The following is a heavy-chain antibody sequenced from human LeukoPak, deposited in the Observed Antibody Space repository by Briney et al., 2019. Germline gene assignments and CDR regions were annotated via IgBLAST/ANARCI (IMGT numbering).Heavy chain of an antibody. V-gene: IGHV4-4*09. CDR2: IYTSGST. D-gene: IGHD6-19*01. CDR1: GGSISSYY. CDR3: ARTGYNSGSDY. J-gene: IGHJ4*02. Sequence: PSETLSLTCTVSGGSISSYYWSWIRQPPGKGLEWIGYIYTSGSTNYNPSLKSRVTISVDTSKNQFSLKLSSVTAADTAVYYCARTGYNSGSDYWGQGTLVTVSS.